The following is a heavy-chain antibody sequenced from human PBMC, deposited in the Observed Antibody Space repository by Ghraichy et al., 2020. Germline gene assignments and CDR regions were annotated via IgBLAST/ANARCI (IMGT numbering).Heavy chain of an antibody. CDR2: IYTSGST. Sequence: ETLSLTCTVSGGSISSYYWSWIQQPAGKGLEWIGRIYTSGSTNYNPSLKSRVTMSVDTSKNQFSLKLSSVTAADTAVYYCARDGITMIVGFDYWGQGTLVTVSS. CDR1: GGSISSYY. CDR3: ARDGITMIVGFDY. V-gene: IGHV4-4*07. D-gene: IGHD3-22*01. J-gene: IGHJ4*02.